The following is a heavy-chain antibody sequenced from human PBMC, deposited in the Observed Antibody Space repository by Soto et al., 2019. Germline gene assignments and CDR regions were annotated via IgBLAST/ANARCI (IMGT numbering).Heavy chain of an antibody. V-gene: IGHV5-10-1*01. CDR3: AGPIYDTGRATTFNNHFNS. CDR2: IDPSDSQT. CDR1: GYSFTGYW. Sequence: VEALKVSWMGSGYSFTGYWITWVRQKPGKGLEWMGRIDPSDSQTYYSPSFRGHVTISVAKSITTVFLQWSCLSDSDSALYYSAGPIYDTGRATTFNNHFNSWDKGPRGAVSS. J-gene: IGHJ4*02. D-gene: IGHD1-26*01.